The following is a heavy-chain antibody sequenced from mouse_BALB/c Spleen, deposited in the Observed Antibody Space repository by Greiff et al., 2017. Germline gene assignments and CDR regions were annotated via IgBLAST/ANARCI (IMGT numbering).Heavy chain of an antibody. CDR2: ISSGSSTI. Sequence: DVHLVESGGGLVQPGGSRKLSCAASGFTFSSFGMHWVRQAPEKGLEWVAYISSGSSTIYYADTVKGRFTISRDNPKNTLFLQMTSLRSEDTAMYYCARGGYDGAMDYWGQGTSVTVSS. CDR3: ARGGYDGAMDY. D-gene: IGHD2-2*01. V-gene: IGHV5-17*02. CDR1: GFTFSSFG. J-gene: IGHJ4*01.